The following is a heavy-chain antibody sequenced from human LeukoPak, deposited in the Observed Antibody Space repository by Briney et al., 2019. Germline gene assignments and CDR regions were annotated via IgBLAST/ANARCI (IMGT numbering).Heavy chain of an antibody. V-gene: IGHV4-59*01. CDR1: GGSISSYY. CDR3: ARERYYGSESYPDY. CDR2: IYYSVST. Sequence: SETLSLTCTVFGGSISSYYWSWIRQPPGKGLEWIGYIYYSVSTNYNPSLKSRVTMSVDSSKNQFSLKLSSVTAADTAVYYCARERYYGSESYPDYWGQGTLVTVSS. J-gene: IGHJ4*02. D-gene: IGHD3-10*01.